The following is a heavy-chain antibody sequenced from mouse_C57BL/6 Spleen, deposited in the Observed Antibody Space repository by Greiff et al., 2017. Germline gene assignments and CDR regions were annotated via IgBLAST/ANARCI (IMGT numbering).Heavy chain of an antibody. CDR2: IHPNSGST. CDR1: GYTFTSYW. Sequence: QVQLKQPGAELVKPGASVKLSCKASGYTFTSYWMHWVKQRPGQGLEWIGMIHPNSGSTNYNEKFKSKATLTVDKSSSTAYMQLSSLTSEDSAVYYCANETETDYFDYWGQGTTLTVSS. V-gene: IGHV1-64*01. D-gene: IGHD4-1*01. CDR3: ANETETDYFDY. J-gene: IGHJ2*01.